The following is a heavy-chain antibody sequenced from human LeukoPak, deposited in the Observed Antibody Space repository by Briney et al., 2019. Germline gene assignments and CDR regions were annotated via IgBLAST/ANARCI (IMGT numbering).Heavy chain of an antibody. J-gene: IGHJ6*03. CDR2: IRAYNGNT. CDR3: ARVAMLAFYYYYYMDV. CDR1: GYTFTSYG. V-gene: IGHV1-18*01. D-gene: IGHD2-8*01. Sequence: ASVTVSCKASGYTFTSYGISWVRQAPGQGLEWMGWIRAYNGNTNYAQKLQGRVTMTTDTSTSTAYMELRSLRSDDTAVYYCARVAMLAFYYYYYMDVWGKGTTVTVSS.